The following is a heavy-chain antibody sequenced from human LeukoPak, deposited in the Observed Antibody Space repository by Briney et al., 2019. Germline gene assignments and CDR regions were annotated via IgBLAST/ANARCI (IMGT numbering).Heavy chain of an antibody. CDR2: IIPIFGTA. CDR1: GGTFSSYA. J-gene: IGHJ4*02. CDR3: ARASHDYGDLRLDSFDY. V-gene: IGHV1-69*05. D-gene: IGHD4-17*01. Sequence: SVKVSCKASGGTFSSYAISWVRQAPGQGLEWMGRIIPIFGTANYAQKFQGRVTITTDESTSTAYMELSSLRSEDTAVYYCARASHDYGDLRLDSFDYWGQGTLVTVSS.